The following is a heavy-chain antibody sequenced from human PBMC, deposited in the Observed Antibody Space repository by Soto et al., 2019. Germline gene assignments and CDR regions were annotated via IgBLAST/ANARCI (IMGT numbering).Heavy chain of an antibody. CDR3: ARRSIAAAGWWFDP. J-gene: IGHJ5*02. CDR1: GGSISSGGYY. V-gene: IGHV4-31*03. CDR2: IYYSGST. Sequence: PSETLSLSCTVSGGSISSGGYYWSWIRQHPGKGLEWIGYIYYSGSTYYNPSLKSRVTISVDTSKNQFSLKLSSVTAADTAVYYCARRSIAAAGWWFDPCGQGTLVTVSS. D-gene: IGHD6-13*01.